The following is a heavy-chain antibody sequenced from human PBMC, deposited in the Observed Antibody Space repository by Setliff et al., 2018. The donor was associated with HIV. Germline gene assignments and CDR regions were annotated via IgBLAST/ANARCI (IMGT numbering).Heavy chain of an antibody. D-gene: IGHD1-26*01. Sequence: PGGSLRLSCAASEFSFSTSWMHWVRQAPGKGLVWVSTINSDGSTTTYADSVKGRFTISRDNSKNTLTMVMNSLRAEDTAMYYCVRDYVRPGTVGTTSPLDNWGQGTLVTVSS. CDR1: EFSFSTSW. CDR2: INSDGSTT. V-gene: IGHV3-74*03. J-gene: IGHJ1*01. CDR3: VRDYVRPGTVGTTSPLDN.